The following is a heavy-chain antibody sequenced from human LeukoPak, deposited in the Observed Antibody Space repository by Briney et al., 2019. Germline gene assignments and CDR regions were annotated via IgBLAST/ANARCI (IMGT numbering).Heavy chain of an antibody. CDR1: GFTFSSYA. J-gene: IGHJ6*02. CDR2: ISGSGGST. V-gene: IGHV3-23*01. D-gene: IGHD3-22*01. CDR3: AKAGSSGYYGPHYYYYGMDV. Sequence: PGGSLRLSCAASGFTFSSYAMSWVRQAPGKGLEWVSAISGSGGSTYYADSVKGRFTISRDNSKNTLYLQMNSLRAEDTAVYYCAKAGSSGYYGPHYYYYGMDVWGQGTTVTVSS.